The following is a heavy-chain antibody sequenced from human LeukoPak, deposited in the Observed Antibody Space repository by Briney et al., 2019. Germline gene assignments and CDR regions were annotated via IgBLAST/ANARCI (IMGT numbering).Heavy chain of an antibody. CDR1: GFTFSDYY. D-gene: IGHD6-19*01. Sequence: GGSLRLSCAASGFTFSDYYMSWIRQAPGKGLEWVSYISSSGSTIYYADSVKGRFTISRDNAKNSLYLQMNSLRAEDTAVYYCAVPSRYSSGAFDIWGQGTMVTVSS. CDR3: AVPSRYSSGAFDI. V-gene: IGHV3-11*04. CDR2: ISSSGSTI. J-gene: IGHJ3*02.